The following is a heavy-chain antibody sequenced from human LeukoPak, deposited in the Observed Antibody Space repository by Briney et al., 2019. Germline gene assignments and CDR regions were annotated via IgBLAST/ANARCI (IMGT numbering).Heavy chain of an antibody. V-gene: IGHV4-59*01. CDR3: AIGWYYFDY. CDR2: IYYSGST. CDR1: GGSISSYY. J-gene: IGHJ4*02. D-gene: IGHD2-8*01. Sequence: PSETLSLTCTVFGGSISSYYWSWIRQPPGKGLEWIGYIYYSGSTNYNPSLKSRVTISVDTSKNQFSLKLSSVTAADTAVYYCAIGWYYFDYWGQGTLVTVSS.